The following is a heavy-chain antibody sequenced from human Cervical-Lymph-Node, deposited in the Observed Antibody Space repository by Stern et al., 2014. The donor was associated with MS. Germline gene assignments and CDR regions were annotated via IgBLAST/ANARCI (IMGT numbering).Heavy chain of an antibody. Sequence: VQLVESGAEVKKPGESLKISCKTSGYSFSNFWIGWVRQKPGEGLEWMGIIYPEDSDTTYSPSFQGQVTISADESISTAYLQWRSLKASDTAMYYCVRRRDSDSYDTFDIWGQGTMLIVSS. J-gene: IGHJ3*02. CDR2: IYPEDSDT. V-gene: IGHV5-51*01. CDR1: GYSFSNFW. D-gene: IGHD3-22*01. CDR3: VRRRDSDSYDTFDI.